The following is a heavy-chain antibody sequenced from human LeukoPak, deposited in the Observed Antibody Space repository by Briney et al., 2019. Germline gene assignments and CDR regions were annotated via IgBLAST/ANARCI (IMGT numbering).Heavy chain of an antibody. D-gene: IGHD2-2*01. J-gene: IGHJ6*02. Sequence: SETLSLTCAVYGGSFSGYYWSWIRQPPGKGLEWIGEINHSGSTNYNPSLKSRVTISVDTSKNQFSLKLSSVTAADTAVYYCARDIVVVPAARNYYYYYGMDVWGQGTTVTVSS. V-gene: IGHV4-34*01. CDR1: GGSFSGYY. CDR2: INHSGST. CDR3: ARDIVVVPAARNYYYYYGMDV.